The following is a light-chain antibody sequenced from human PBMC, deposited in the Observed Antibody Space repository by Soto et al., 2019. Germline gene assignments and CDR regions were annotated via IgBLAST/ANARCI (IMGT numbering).Light chain of an antibody. CDR1: SSNIGAGYD. CDR2: GNT. CDR3: QSHDSSLNSWV. V-gene: IGLV1-40*01. Sequence: QTVVTQPPSMSGAPGQRVTISCTGSSSNIGAGYDVHWYQLLPGTAPKLLIYGNTNRPSGVPDRFSGAKSGTSASLASTGLRAEDEAEYYSQSHDSSLNSWVFGGGPQLTVL. J-gene: IGLJ3*02.